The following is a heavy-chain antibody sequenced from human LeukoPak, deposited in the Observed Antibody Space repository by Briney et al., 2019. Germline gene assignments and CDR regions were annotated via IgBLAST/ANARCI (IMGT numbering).Heavy chain of an antibody. CDR1: GFTFSSYG. V-gene: IGHV3-30*02. D-gene: IGHD2-2*01. CDR3: ATSGSQGVVPADIDY. Sequence: GGSLRLSCAASGFTFSSYGMHWVRQAPGKGLEWVAVIRYDGSNKYYADSVKGRFTISRDNSKNTLYLQMNSLRAEDTAVYYCATSGSQGVVPADIDYWGQGTLVTVSS. CDR2: IRYDGSNK. J-gene: IGHJ4*02.